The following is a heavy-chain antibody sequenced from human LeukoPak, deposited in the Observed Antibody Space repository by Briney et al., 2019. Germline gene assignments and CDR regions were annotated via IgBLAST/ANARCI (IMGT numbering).Heavy chain of an antibody. V-gene: IGHV3-21*01. CDR2: ISSSSSYI. CDR1: GFTFSSYS. D-gene: IGHD5-24*01. Sequence: PGGSLRLSCAASGFTFSSYSMTWVRQAPGKGLEWVSSISSSSSYIYYADSVKGRFTISRDNAKNSLYLQMNSLRAEDTAVYYCARDEEMANWYFDLWGRGTLVTVSS. CDR3: ARDEEMANWYFDL. J-gene: IGHJ2*01.